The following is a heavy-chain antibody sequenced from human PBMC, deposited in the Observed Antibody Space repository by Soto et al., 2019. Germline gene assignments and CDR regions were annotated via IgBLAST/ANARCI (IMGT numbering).Heavy chain of an antibody. CDR2: ISGSGDST. CDR1: GFTFSSYA. J-gene: IGHJ4*02. V-gene: IGHV3-23*01. D-gene: IGHD2-8*02. CDR3: AKGHTLVFDY. Sequence: EVQVLESGGGLVQPGGSLRLSCAASGFTFSSYAMSWVRQAPGKGLEWVSAISGSGDSTYYADSVKGRFGISRDNSKNTLYLQMNSLRAEDTAVYFCAKGHTLVFDYWGRGTLVTVSS.